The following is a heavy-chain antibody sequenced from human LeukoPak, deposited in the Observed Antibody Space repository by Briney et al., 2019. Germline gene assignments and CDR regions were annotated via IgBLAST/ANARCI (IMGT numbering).Heavy chain of an antibody. J-gene: IGHJ4*02. CDR1: GFTVSSNS. CDR3: ARRAGAYSHPYDY. Sequence: PGGSLRLSCTVSGFTVSSNSMSWVRQAPGKGLEWVSFIYSDNTHQSDSVKGRVTISRDNSKYTLYLHMNRLRAVDTAVYYCARRAGAYSHPYDYWGQGTLVTVSS. D-gene: IGHD4/OR15-4a*01. V-gene: IGHV3-53*01. CDR2: IYSDNT.